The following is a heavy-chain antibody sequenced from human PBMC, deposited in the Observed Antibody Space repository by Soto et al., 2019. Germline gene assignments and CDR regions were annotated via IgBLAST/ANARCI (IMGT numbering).Heavy chain of an antibody. CDR1: GFTFSSYS. D-gene: IGHD3-22*01. Sequence: PGGSLRLSCAASGFTFSSYSMNWVRQAPGKGLEWVSSISSSSSYIYYADSVKGRFTISRDNAKNSLYLQMNSLRAEDTAVYYCGAYSSGYWPHDAFDIWGQGTIVTVSS. CDR2: ISSSSSYI. V-gene: IGHV3-21*01. J-gene: IGHJ3*02. CDR3: GAYSSGYWPHDAFDI.